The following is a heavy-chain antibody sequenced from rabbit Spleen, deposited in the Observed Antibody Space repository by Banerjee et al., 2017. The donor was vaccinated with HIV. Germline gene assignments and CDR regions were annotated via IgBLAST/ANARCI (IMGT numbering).Heavy chain of an antibody. J-gene: IGHJ4*01. V-gene: IGHV1S40*01. Sequence: QSLEESGGGLVKPGGTLTLTCTVSGFSFSSNWICWVRQAPGKGLEWIACIDVAKSGDTYYTNWAKGRFTIYKTSSTTVALQVPSLTAADTATYFCTRDAAGREDFNLWGQGTLVTVS. CDR1: GFSFSSNW. CDR3: TRDAAGREDFNL. D-gene: IGHD4-2*01. CDR2: IDVAKSGDT.